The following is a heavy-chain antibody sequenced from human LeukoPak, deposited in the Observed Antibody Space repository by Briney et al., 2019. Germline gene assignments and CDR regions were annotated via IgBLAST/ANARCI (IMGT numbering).Heavy chain of an antibody. CDR1: GFTFDDYA. V-gene: IGHV3-9*01. D-gene: IGHD2-15*01. CDR3: AKETRYCSGGSCYRPLDY. CDR2: ISWNSGSI. Sequence: GRSLRLSCAASGFTFDDYAMHWVRQAPGKGLEWVSGISWNSGSIGYADSVKGRFTISRDNAKNSLYLQMNSLRAEDTALYYCAKETRYCSGGSCYRPLDYWGQGTLVTVSS. J-gene: IGHJ4*02.